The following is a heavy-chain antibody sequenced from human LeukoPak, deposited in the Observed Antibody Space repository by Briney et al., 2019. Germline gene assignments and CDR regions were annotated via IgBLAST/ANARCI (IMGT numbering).Heavy chain of an antibody. CDR2: IYPADSDT. D-gene: IGHD3-10*01. Sequence: GESLKISCKGSGHSFTSQWIGWVRQMPGKGLEWMGIIYPADSDTKYSPSFQGQVTISADKSISTAYLQWSSLKASDTAIYYCARWMFYYGSGVFHYHGMDVWGQGTTVTVSS. V-gene: IGHV5-51*01. J-gene: IGHJ6*02. CDR3: ARWMFYYGSGVFHYHGMDV. CDR1: GHSFTSQW.